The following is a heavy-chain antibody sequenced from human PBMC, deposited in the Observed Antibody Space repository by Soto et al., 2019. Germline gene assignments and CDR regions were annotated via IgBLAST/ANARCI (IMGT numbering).Heavy chain of an antibody. CDR2: IYDSWST. D-gene: IGHD1-26*01. Sequence: QVQLQESGPGLVKPSQTLSLTCTVSGGSISVGGYYWTWIRQHPGKGLEWIGYIYDSWSTYYKPSLESRFTISVDMSRNQFALKLSSVTAADTAVYDCARAIGREGYLDYWGQGTLVTVSS. V-gene: IGHV4-31*03. J-gene: IGHJ4*02. CDR1: GGSISVGGYY. CDR3: ARAIGREGYLDY.